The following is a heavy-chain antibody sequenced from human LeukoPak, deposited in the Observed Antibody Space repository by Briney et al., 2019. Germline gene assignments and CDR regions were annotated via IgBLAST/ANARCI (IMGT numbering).Heavy chain of an antibody. J-gene: IGHJ4*02. CDR1: GGSISSSSYY. V-gene: IGHV4-39*01. CDR3: ARRRYSNYIDY. D-gene: IGHD6-13*01. CDR2: IYYSGST. Sequence: SETLSLTCTVSGGSISSSSYYWGWIRQPPGKGLEWIGSIYYSGSTYYNPSPKSRVTISVDTSKNQFSLKLSSVTAADTAVYYCARRRYSNYIDYWGQGTLVTVSS.